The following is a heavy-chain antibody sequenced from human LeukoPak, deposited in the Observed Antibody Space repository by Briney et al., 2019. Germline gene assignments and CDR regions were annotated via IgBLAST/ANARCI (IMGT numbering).Heavy chain of an antibody. CDR3: ARQVEYSSSSGGYYYYYYMDV. D-gene: IGHD6-6*01. CDR1: GSSFTSYW. J-gene: IGHJ6*03. Sequence: GESLKISCKGSGSSFTSYWIGWVRQMPGKGLEWMGIIYPGDSDTRYSPSFQGQVTISADKSISTAYLQWSSLKASDTAMYYCARQVEYSSSSGGYYYYYYMDVWGKGTTVTVSS. V-gene: IGHV5-51*01. CDR2: IYPGDSDT.